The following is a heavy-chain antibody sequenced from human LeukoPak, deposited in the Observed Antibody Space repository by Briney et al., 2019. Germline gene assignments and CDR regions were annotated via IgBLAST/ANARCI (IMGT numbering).Heavy chain of an antibody. J-gene: IGHJ4*02. D-gene: IGHD4-17*01. CDR3: ARVYGDYDALDY. V-gene: IGHV3-21*01. CDR1: GFTFSSYA. Sequence: PGGSLRLSCAASGFTFSSYAMSWVRQAPGKGLEWVSSISSSSSYIYYADSVKGRFTISRDNAKNSLYLQMNSLRAEDTAVYYCARVYGDYDALDYWGQGTLVTVSS. CDR2: ISSSSSYI.